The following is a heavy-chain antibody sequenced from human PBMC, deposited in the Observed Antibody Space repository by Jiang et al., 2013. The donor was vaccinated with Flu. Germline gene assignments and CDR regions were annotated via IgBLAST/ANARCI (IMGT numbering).Heavy chain of an antibody. Sequence: SGYTFTGYYMHWVRQAPGQGLEWMGWINPNSGGTNYAQKFQGWVTMTRDTSISTAYMELSRLRSDDTAVYYCARVGDSSGYDAFDIWGQGTMVTVSS. D-gene: IGHD3-22*01. CDR3: ARVGDSSGYDAFDI. V-gene: IGHV1-2*04. CDR1: GYTFTGYY. J-gene: IGHJ3*02. CDR2: INPNSGGT.